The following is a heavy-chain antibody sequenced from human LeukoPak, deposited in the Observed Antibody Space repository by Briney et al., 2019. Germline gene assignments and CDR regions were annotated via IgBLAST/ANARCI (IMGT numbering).Heavy chain of an antibody. CDR3: AREGSKAFDI. CDR2: INPSGGST. J-gene: IGHJ3*02. V-gene: IGHV1-46*01. Sequence: GASVKVSCKAPGYTFTSYYMHWVRQAPGQGLEWMGIINPSGGSTSYAQKFQGRVTMTRDTSTSTVYMELSSLRSEDTAAYYCAREGSKAFDIWGQGTMVTVSS. CDR1: GYTFTSYY.